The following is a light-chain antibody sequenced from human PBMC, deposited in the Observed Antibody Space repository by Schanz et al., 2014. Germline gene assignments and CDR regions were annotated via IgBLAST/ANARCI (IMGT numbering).Light chain of an antibody. J-gene: IGKJ2*01. CDR3: QQSFSIPGT. V-gene: IGKV1-39*01. Sequence: DIQMTQSPSSLSASVGDRVTITCRASQSISSYLNWYQQKPGKAPKLLIYAASSLRSGVPSRFSGSGSGTDFTLTITSLQPEDFATYYCQQSFSIPGTFGQGTKLEI. CDR2: AAS. CDR1: QSISSY.